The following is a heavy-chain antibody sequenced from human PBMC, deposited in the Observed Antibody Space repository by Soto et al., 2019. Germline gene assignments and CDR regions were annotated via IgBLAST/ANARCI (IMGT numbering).Heavy chain of an antibody. J-gene: IGHJ4*02. CDR3: ARPLVPGIEVAGDFDY. Sequence: QVQLVQSGAEVKKPGASVKVSCTASGYTFTGYYMHWVRQAPGQGLEWVGWVNPNSGGTNYAQKFQGWVTMTRDTSISTADMELSRLSSDDTAVYYCARPLVPGIEVAGDFDYWGQGTLVTVSS. CDR2: VNPNSGGT. V-gene: IGHV1-2*04. D-gene: IGHD6-19*01. CDR1: GYTFTGYY.